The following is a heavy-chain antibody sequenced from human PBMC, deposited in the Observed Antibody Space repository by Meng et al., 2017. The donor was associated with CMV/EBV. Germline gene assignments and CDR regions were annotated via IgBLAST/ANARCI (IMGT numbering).Heavy chain of an antibody. D-gene: IGHD1-26*01. CDR1: GFTFSSYS. CDR3: ARDGGAYRYYYGMDV. CDR2: ISSSSSTI. V-gene: IGHV3-48*04. Sequence: GESLKISCAASGFTFSSYSMNWVRQAPGKGLGWVSYISSSSSTIYYADPVQGRFTISRDNAKNSLYLQMNSLRAEDTAVYYCARDGGAYRYYYGMDVWGQGTTVTVSS. J-gene: IGHJ6*02.